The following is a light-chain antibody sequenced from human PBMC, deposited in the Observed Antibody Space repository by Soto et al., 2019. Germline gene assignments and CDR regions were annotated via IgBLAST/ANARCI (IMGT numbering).Light chain of an antibody. J-gene: IGLJ3*02. Sequence: QSVLTQPRSVSGSPGQSVTISCTGASSDVGVYNYVSYVSWYQQHPGKAPKVMIYDVSKRPSGVPDRFSGSKSGNTASLTISGLQTEDEADYYCCSYAGSYTWVFGGGTKLTVL. CDR2: DVS. CDR1: SSDVGVYNY. V-gene: IGLV2-11*01. CDR3: CSYAGSYTWV.